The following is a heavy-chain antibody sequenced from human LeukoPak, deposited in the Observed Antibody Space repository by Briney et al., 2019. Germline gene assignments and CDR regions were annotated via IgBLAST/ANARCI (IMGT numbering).Heavy chain of an antibody. Sequence: GGSLRPSCAASGFTVSSNYMSWVRQAPGKGLEWVSVIYSGGSTYYADSVKGRFTISRHNSKNTLYLQMDSLRAEDTAVYYCAKMYSGSYYPYFDYWGQGTLVTVSS. CDR3: AKMYSGSYYPYFDY. CDR1: GFTVSSNY. CDR2: IYSGGST. J-gene: IGHJ4*02. D-gene: IGHD1-26*01. V-gene: IGHV3-53*04.